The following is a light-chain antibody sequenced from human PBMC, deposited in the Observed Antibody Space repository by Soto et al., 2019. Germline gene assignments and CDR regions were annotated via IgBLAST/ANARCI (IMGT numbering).Light chain of an antibody. CDR2: DVS. J-gene: IGLJ7*01. CDR1: SSDVGGYNY. V-gene: IGLV2-14*03. Sequence: QSALTQPASVSGSPGQSITISCTGTSSDVGGYNYVSWYQQRPGKVPKLMIYDVSNRPAGVSNRFSGSKSGSTASLTISGLQAEDEADYYCSSYSSSTTPVFGGGTQLPSS. CDR3: SSYSSSTTPV.